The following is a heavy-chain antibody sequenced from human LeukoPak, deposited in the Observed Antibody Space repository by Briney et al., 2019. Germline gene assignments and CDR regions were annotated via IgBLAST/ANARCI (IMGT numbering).Heavy chain of an antibody. J-gene: IGHJ5*02. CDR3: ARHEGPRVWFDP. Sequence: SETLSLTCTVSGGSISSYYWSWIRQPPGKGLEWIGYIYYSGSTNYNPSLKSRVTISVDTSKNQFSLKLSSVTAADTAVYYCARHEGPRVWFDPWGQGTLVTVSS. V-gene: IGHV4-59*08. CDR1: GGSISSYY. CDR2: IYYSGST. D-gene: IGHD5-24*01.